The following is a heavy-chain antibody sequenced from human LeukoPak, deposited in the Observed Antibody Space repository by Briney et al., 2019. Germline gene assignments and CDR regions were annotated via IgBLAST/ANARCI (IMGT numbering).Heavy chain of an antibody. CDR2: ISAYNGNT. CDR1: GFTFTSYG. V-gene: IGHV1-18*01. Sequence: GGSLRLSCAASGFTFTSYGISWVRQAPGQGLEWMGWISAYNGNTNYAQKLQGRVTMTTDTSTSTAYMELRSLRSDDTAVYYCARDALSRWFDPWGQGTLVTVSS. J-gene: IGHJ5*02. CDR3: ARDALSRWFDP.